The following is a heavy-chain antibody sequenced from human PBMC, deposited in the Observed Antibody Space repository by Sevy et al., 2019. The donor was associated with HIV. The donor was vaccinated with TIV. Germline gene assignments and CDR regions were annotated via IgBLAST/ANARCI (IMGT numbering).Heavy chain of an antibody. V-gene: IGHV3-30-3*01. J-gene: IGHJ3*02. D-gene: IGHD1-26*01. CDR3: AREAIVGATDAFDI. CDR2: ISYDGSNK. CDR1: GFTFSSYA. Sequence: GESLKISCAASGFTFSSYAMHWVRQAPGKGLEWVAVISYDGSNKYYADSVKGRFTISRDNSKNTLYLQMNSLRAEDTAVYYCAREAIVGATDAFDIWGQGTMVTVSS.